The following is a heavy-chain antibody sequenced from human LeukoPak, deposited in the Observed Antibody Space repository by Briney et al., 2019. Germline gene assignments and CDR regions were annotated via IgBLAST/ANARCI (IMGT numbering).Heavy chain of an antibody. CDR3: ARELERRYYYYGMDV. Sequence: SVKVSFKASGGTFSSYAISWVRQAPGQGLEWMGGIIPIFGTANYAQKSQGRVTITADESTSTAYMELSSLRSEDTAVYYCARELERRYYYYGMDVWGQGTTVTVSS. CDR2: IIPIFGTA. J-gene: IGHJ6*02. V-gene: IGHV1-69*01. D-gene: IGHD1-1*01. CDR1: GGTFSSYA.